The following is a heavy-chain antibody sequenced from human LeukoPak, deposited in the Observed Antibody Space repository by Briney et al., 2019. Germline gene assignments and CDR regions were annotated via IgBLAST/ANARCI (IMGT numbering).Heavy chain of an antibody. V-gene: IGHV3-53*01. Sequence: PGGSLRLSCAASGFTVSSNYMSWVRQAPGKGLEWVSVIYSGGSTYYADSVKGRFTISRDNSKNTLYLQMNSLRAEDTAVYYCARCPRRSHYYYYMDVWGKGTTVTVSS. CDR1: GFTVSSNY. J-gene: IGHJ6*03. CDR3: ARCPRRSHYYYYMDV. CDR2: IYSGGST.